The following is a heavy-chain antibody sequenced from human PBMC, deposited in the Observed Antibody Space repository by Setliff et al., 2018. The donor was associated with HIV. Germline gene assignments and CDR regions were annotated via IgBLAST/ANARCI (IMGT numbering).Heavy chain of an antibody. CDR1: GGSMNNYY. D-gene: IGHD3-10*01. V-gene: IGHV4-59*01. CDR2: IYENAYA. CDR3: ARAQMHRGVVSWSLYYFDY. J-gene: IGHJ4*02. Sequence: SETLSLTCTVSGGSMNNYYWNWIRQTPGKGLEWIGYIYENAYAHYTVSLRSRVTVSMDTSKNQFSLTLRSATAADRAVYYCARAQMHRGVVSWSLYYFDYWGQGALVTVSS.